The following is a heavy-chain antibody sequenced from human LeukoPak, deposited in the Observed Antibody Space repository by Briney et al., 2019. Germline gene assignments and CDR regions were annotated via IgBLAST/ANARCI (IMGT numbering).Heavy chain of an antibody. Sequence: ASVKVSCKASGHPFTSYGISWVRQAPGQGLEWMGWISAYNGNTNYAQKLQGRVTMTTDTSTSTAYMELRSLRSDDTAVYYCARGRRDLAALYYFDYWGQGTLVTVSS. CDR1: GHPFTSYG. J-gene: IGHJ4*02. CDR2: ISAYNGNT. CDR3: ARGRRDLAALYYFDY. V-gene: IGHV1-18*01. D-gene: IGHD6-6*01.